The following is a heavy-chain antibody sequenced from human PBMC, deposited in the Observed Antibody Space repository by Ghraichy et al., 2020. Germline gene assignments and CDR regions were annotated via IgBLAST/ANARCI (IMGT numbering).Heavy chain of an antibody. Sequence: SETLSLTCTVSGYSISNGYYWGWIRQPPGKGLEWIGIIYHSGTTYYNPSLRSQLTISVDTSKNQLSLNLTSVTAADTAVYYCARAGSSGYLAHKRIDYWGQGTLVTVSS. V-gene: IGHV4-38-2*02. D-gene: IGHD3-22*01. J-gene: IGHJ4*02. CDR2: IYHSGTT. CDR3: ARAGSSGYLAHKRIDY. CDR1: GYSISNGYY.